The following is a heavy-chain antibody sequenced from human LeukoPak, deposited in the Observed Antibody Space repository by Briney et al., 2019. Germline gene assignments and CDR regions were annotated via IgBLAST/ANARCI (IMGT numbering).Heavy chain of an antibody. J-gene: IGHJ4*02. CDR3: AREAPGGSGWTYFDY. D-gene: IGHD6-19*01. CDR1: GGSVSGHY. CDR2: IYASGSA. V-gene: IGHV4-59*02. Sequence: NPSERLSLTCAVSGGSVSGHYWDWIRQPPGKGLEWIGYIYASGSANYHPSLKSRVTISLDTSENHVSLRLTSVTAEDTAVYYCAREAPGGSGWTYFDYWGQGSLVTVSS.